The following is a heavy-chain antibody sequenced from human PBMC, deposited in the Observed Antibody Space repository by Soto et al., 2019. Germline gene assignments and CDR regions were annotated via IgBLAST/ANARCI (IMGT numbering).Heavy chain of an antibody. CDR1: GYTFTSYG. CDR3: ARVDSSGYYSIYFDY. D-gene: IGHD3-22*01. V-gene: IGHV1-18*01. J-gene: IGHJ4*02. CDR2: ISAYNGNT. Sequence: QVQLVQSGAEVKKPGASVKVSCKASGYTFTSYGISWVRQAPGQGLEWMGWISAYNGNTNYAQKLQGRVTMTTDTSTSTAYMALRSLRSDDTAVYYCARVDSSGYYSIYFDYWGQGTLVTVSS.